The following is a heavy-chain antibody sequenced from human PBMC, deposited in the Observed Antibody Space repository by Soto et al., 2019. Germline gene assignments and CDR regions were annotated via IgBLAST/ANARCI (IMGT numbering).Heavy chain of an antibody. CDR2: FSGTGGYT. D-gene: IGHD2-21*01. CDR3: ARGGVWTRKYFQH. V-gene: IGHV3-23*01. J-gene: IGHJ1*01. CDR1: GFTFNTYA. Sequence: EVQLLESGGGLAQPGGSLRLSCAASGFTFNTYAMSWVRQAPGKGLEWVSGFSGTGGYTNYADSVKGRFTISRDNSKNTLYLQVNSLRAEDTAVYYCARGGVWTRKYFQHWGQGTLVTVSS.